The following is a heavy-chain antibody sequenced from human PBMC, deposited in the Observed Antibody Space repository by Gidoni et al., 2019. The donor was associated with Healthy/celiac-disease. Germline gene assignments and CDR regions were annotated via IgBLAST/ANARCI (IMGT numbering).Heavy chain of an antibody. V-gene: IGHV3-30*18. CDR3: AKDLYRFGELLGSGGWFDP. D-gene: IGHD3-10*01. CDR1: GFTFSSYG. J-gene: IGHJ5*02. CDR2: ISYDGSNK. Sequence: QVQLVESGGGVVQPGRSLRLSCAASGFTFSSYGMHWVRQAPGKGLEWVAVISYDGSNKYYADSVKGRFTISRDNSKNTLYLQMNSLRAEDTAVYYCAKDLYRFGELLGSGGWFDPWGQGTLVTVSS.